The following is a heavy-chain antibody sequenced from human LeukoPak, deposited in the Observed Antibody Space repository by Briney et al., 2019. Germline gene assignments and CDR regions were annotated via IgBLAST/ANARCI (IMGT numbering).Heavy chain of an antibody. CDR2: IIPIFGIA. CDR3: ARDAWQNRKSGANHYYHGLDV. V-gene: IGHV1-69*01. J-gene: IGHJ6*02. Sequence: GASVTVSCKASGGTFSSYAVSWVRQAPGQGLEWMGGIIPIFGIANYAQKFQGRVTITADVSTGATYMELSSLRSEDTAVYYCARDAWQNRKSGANHYYHGLDVWGQGTTVTVSS. CDR1: GGTFSSYA. D-gene: IGHD1-14*01.